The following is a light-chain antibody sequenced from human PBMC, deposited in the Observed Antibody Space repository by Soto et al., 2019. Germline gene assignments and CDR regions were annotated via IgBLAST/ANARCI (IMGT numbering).Light chain of an antibody. J-gene: IGKJ2*02. Sequence: DIQMTQSPSTLSASVGDRVTITCRASQSFGSWLAWYQQKPGKAPKLLIYDVSSLENGVPGRFSGSGSGTEFTLPISSLQPDDYATYYCQQYNISPSTFGQGTKVDIK. CDR2: DVS. V-gene: IGKV1-5*01. CDR3: QQYNISPST. CDR1: QSFGSW.